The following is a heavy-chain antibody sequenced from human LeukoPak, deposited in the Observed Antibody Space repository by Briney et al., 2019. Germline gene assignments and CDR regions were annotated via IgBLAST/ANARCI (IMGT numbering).Heavy chain of an antibody. J-gene: IGHJ4*02. CDR1: GYTFTSYY. CDR2: INPSGGST. CDR3: ARDREWIQPDEAVFGY. Sequence: ASVKVSCKASGYTFTSYYMHWVRQAPGQGLEWMGIINPSGGSTSYAQKFQGRVTMTRDTATSTVYMELSSLRSEDTAVYYCARDREWIQPDEAVFGYWGQGTLVTVSS. V-gene: IGHV1-46*01. D-gene: IGHD5-18*01.